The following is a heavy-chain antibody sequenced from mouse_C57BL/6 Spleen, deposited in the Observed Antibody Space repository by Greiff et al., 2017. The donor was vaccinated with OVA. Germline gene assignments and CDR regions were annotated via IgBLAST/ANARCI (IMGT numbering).Heavy chain of an antibody. CDR3: ARAPNYYGSSPSAMDY. CDR1: GYTFTSYW. D-gene: IGHD1-1*01. V-gene: IGHV1-61*01. CDR2: IYPSDSET. Sequence: VQLQQPGAELVRPGSSVKLSCEASGYTFTSYWMDWVKQRPGQGLEWIGNIYPSDSETHYNQKFKDRATLTVDKSSSTAYMQLSSLTSEDSAVYYSARAPNYYGSSPSAMDYWGQGTSVTVSS. J-gene: IGHJ4*01.